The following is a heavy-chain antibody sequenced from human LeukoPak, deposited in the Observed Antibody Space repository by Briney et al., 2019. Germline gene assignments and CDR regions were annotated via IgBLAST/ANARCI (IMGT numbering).Heavy chain of an antibody. Sequence: PGRSLRLSCAVSGFTFTYYAMHWVPQAPGKGLEWVAVISHDGSNQQYADSVRGQVTISRDNSKSTLYLQMASLRAGDTAVYYCARQGDTGSWYFDYWGQGTLVTVSS. J-gene: IGHJ4*02. CDR2: ISHDGSNQ. CDR3: ARQGDTGSWYFDY. CDR1: GFTFTYYA. V-gene: IGHV3-30-3*01. D-gene: IGHD2-21*02.